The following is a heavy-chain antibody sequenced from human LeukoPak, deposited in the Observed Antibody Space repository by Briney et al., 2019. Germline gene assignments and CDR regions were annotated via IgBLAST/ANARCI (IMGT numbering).Heavy chain of an antibody. D-gene: IGHD2-2*01. Sequence: GGSLRLSCAASGFTFSSYAMSWVRQAPGKGLEWVSAISGSGGSTYYADSVKGRFTISRDNSKNTLYLQMNSLRAEDMAVYYCAKDSAEYCSSTSCSWFDYWGQGTLVTVSS. CDR3: AKDSAEYCSSTSCSWFDY. CDR1: GFTFSSYA. V-gene: IGHV3-23*01. CDR2: ISGSGGST. J-gene: IGHJ4*02.